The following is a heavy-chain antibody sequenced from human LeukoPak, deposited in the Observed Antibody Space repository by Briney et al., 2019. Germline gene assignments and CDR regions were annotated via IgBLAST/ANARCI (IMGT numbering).Heavy chain of an antibody. CDR3: ARAEDYDFWSAWDY. V-gene: IGHV1-2*02. CDR1: GYTFTGYY. CDR2: INPNSGGT. Sequence: ASVKVSCKASGYTFTGYYMHWVRQAPGQGLEWMGWINPNSGGTNYAQKFQGRVTMTRDTSISTAYMELSRPRSDDTAVYYCARAEDYDFWSAWDYWGQGTLVTVSS. D-gene: IGHD3-3*01. J-gene: IGHJ4*02.